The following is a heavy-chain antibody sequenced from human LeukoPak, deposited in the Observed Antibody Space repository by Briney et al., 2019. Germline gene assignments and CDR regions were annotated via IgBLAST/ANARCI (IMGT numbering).Heavy chain of an antibody. CDR1: GGTFSSYA. CDR3: ARRMVRGVIIYFDY. Sequence: SVKVSCKASGGTFSSYAISWVRQAPGQGLEWMGRIIPILGIANYAQKFQGRVTITADKSTSTAYMELSSLRSEDTAVYYCARRMVRGVIIYFDYWGQGTLVTVSS. V-gene: IGHV1-69*04. CDR2: IIPILGIA. D-gene: IGHD3-10*01. J-gene: IGHJ4*02.